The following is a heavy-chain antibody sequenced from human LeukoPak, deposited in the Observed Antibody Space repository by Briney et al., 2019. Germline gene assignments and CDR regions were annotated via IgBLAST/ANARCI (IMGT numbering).Heavy chain of an antibody. CDR2: IYSGGST. CDR3: ARDLAHTQSFDI. J-gene: IGHJ3*02. V-gene: IGHV3-53*01. CDR1: GITVSSNY. D-gene: IGHD2-2*02. Sequence: GGSLRLSCAASGITVSSNYMNWVRRAPGKGLEWVSVIYSGGSTYSADSVKGRFTISRDNSKNTVYLQMNSLRAEDTAVYYCARDLAHTQSFDIWGRGTMVTVSS.